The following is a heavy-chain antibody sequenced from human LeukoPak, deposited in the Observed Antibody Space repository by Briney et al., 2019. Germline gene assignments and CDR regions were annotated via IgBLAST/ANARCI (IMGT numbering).Heavy chain of an antibody. V-gene: IGHV3-53*01. CDR2: IYSGGST. J-gene: IGHJ4*02. CDR3: ARRAGDYSHPYDY. Sequence: GGSLRLSCAASGLTVSSNCMSWVRQAPGKGLEGVSLIYSGGSTYYTDSGKGRFTISRDNSKNTLYLQMNSLRAEDTAVYYCARRAGDYSHPYDYWGQGILVTVSS. CDR1: GLTVSSNC. D-gene: IGHD3-22*01.